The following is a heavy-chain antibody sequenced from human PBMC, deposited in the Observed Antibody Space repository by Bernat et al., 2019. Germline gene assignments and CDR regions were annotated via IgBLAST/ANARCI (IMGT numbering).Heavy chain of an antibody. CDR2: IDWDDDK. CDR1: GFSLSTSGMR. CDR3: ARSTAAPDYYYYMDV. V-gene: IGHV2-70*04. D-gene: IGHD6-6*01. Sequence: QVTLKESGPALVKPTQTLTLTCTFSGFSLSTSGMRVSWIRQPPGKALEWLARIDWDDDKFYGTSLKTRLTISKDTSKNQVVLTMTNMDPVDTATYYCARSTAAPDYYYYMDVWGKGTTVTVSS. J-gene: IGHJ6*03.